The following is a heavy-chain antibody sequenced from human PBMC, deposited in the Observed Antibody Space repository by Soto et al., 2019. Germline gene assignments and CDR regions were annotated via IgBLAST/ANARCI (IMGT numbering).Heavy chain of an antibody. CDR1: GFTFSSYA. J-gene: IGHJ4*02. CDR3: AGRRRGSYSGY. CDR2: ISGSGDST. D-gene: IGHD1-26*01. V-gene: IGHV3-23*01. Sequence: EVQLLESGGGLVQPGGSLRLSCAASGFTFSSYAMRWVRQAPVKGLEWVSAISGSGDSTYYAGSVKGRFTISRDNSKNTLYLQRSSLRAEDTAVYYCAGRRRGSYSGYWGQGTLVTVSS.